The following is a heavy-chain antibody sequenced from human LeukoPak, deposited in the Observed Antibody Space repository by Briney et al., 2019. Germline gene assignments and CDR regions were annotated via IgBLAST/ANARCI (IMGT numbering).Heavy chain of an antibody. CDR1: GFTFSSNG. Sequence: QPGRSLRLSCAASGFTFSSNGMHWVRQAPGKGLEWVALIWYDGSNKFYADSVKGRFTISRDNSKNTLYLQMNSLRAEDTAVYYCACTVRGYYDSIDYWGQGTLVTVSS. CDR2: IWYDGSNK. J-gene: IGHJ4*02. V-gene: IGHV3-33*01. D-gene: IGHD3-22*01. CDR3: ACTVRGYYDSIDY.